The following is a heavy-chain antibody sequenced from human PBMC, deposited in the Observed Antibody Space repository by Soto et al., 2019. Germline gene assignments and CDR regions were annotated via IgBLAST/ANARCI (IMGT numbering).Heavy chain of an antibody. CDR1: GFTFSSYA. CDR3: AKDKARTYYYDSSGYPPGAFDI. J-gene: IGHJ3*02. Sequence: PGGSLRLSCAASGFTFSSYAMSWVRQAPGKGLEWVSAISGSGGSTYYADSVKGRFTISRDKSKNTMYLQMNSLRAEDTAVYYCAKDKARTYYYDSSGYPPGAFDIWGQGTMVTVSS. V-gene: IGHV3-23*01. CDR2: ISGSGGST. D-gene: IGHD3-22*01.